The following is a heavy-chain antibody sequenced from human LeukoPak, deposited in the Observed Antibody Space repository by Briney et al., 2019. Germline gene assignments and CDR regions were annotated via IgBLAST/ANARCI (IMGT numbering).Heavy chain of an antibody. CDR3: AKPSSIFGVVIEPEGGDAFDI. J-gene: IGHJ3*02. CDR2: ISGSGGST. Sequence: TGGSLRLSCAASGFTFSSYAMSWVRQAPGKGLEWVSAISGSGGSTYYADSVKGRFTISRDNSKNTLYLQMNSLRAEDTAVYYCAKPSSIFGVVIEPEGGDAFDIWGQGTMVTVSS. D-gene: IGHD3-3*01. V-gene: IGHV3-23*01. CDR1: GFTFSSYA.